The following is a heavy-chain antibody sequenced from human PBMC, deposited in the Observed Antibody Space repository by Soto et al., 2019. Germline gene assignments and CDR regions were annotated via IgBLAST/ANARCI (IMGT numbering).Heavy chain of an antibody. V-gene: IGHV1-3*01. D-gene: IGHD2-21*02. Sequence: ASVKVSCKASGYTFTSYAMHWVRQAPGQRLEWMGWINAGNGNTKYSQKFQGRVTTTRDTSASTAYMELSSLRSEDTAVYYCARDGTYCVGDCCHYYYGMDVWGQGTTVTGSS. CDR3: ARDGTYCVGDCCHYYYGMDV. CDR2: INAGNGNT. J-gene: IGHJ6*02. CDR1: GYTFTSYA.